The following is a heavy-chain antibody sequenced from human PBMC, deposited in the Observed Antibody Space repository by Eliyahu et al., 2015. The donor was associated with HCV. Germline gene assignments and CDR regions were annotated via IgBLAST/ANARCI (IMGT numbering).Heavy chain of an antibody. Sequence: QVQLVESGGGVVQPGRSLRLSCAASGFTFXSHAMHWVPPGPGKGVEWVAXISKDGTLKYYADSVKGRFTISRDNAKNTLSLEMNSLRGEDTAVYYCARGQVVSGLWFFDLWGRGTLVTVSS. CDR2: ISKDGTLK. CDR1: GFTFXSHA. V-gene: IGHV3-30*04. CDR3: ARGQVVSGLWFFDL. D-gene: IGHD5/OR15-5a*01. J-gene: IGHJ2*01.